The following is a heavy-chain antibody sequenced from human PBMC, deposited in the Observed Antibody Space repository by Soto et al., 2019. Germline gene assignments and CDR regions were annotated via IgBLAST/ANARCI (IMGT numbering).Heavy chain of an antibody. Sequence: QVHLAESGGGVVQPGRSLRLSCAASGFTFSSYGMHWVRQAPGKGLEWVAFIWHDGGNKFYAESVKGRFTISRDNSKNTLYLQMTSLSAEDTAMYYCARDGDVNTGFGKDYWGQGTLVTVSS. D-gene: IGHD3-16*01. CDR2: IWHDGGNK. CDR3: ARDGDVNTGFGKDY. V-gene: IGHV3-33*01. J-gene: IGHJ4*02. CDR1: GFTFSSYG.